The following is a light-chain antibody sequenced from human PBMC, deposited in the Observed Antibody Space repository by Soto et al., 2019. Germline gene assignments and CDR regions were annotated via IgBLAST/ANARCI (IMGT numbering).Light chain of an antibody. CDR2: DAS. V-gene: IGKV3-11*01. CDR3: QQRSNWQSLT. J-gene: IGKJ4*01. CDR1: QRVSSY. Sequence: EIVLTQSPATLSLSPGERATLSCRASQRVSSYLAWYQQKPGQAPRLLIYDASNRATGIPARFSGSGSGTDFTLTISSLEPEDFAVYYCQQRSNWQSLTFGGGTKVEI.